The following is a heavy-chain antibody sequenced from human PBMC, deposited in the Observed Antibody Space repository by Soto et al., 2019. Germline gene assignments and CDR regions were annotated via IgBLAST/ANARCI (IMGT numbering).Heavy chain of an antibody. D-gene: IGHD2-8*01. CDR3: ASAWCTAREY. CDR1: GYTFISYD. J-gene: IGHJ4*02. CDR2: MNPNSGNT. V-gene: IGHV1-8*01. Sequence: QVQLVQSVAEVKKPGASVKVSCKASGYTFISYDINWVRQATGQRLEWMGWMNPNSGNTGYAQKFQGRVTMTRNNAINTDYLELSRLRSDDTAVYYCASAWCTAREYWGQVTLVTVSS.